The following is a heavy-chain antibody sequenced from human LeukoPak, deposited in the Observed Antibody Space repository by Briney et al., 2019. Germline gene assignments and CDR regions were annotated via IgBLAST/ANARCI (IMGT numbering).Heavy chain of an antibody. CDR1: GFTFSSYA. CDR2: ISYDGSNK. CDR3: VRGGDSSNRKRSLGF. J-gene: IGHJ4*02. Sequence: GGSLRLSCAASGFTFSSYAMHWVRQAPGKGLEWVAVISYDGSNKYYADSVKGRFTISRDNSKNTLYLQMNSLKTEDTAVYYCVRGGDSSNRKRSLGFWGQGTLVTVSS. V-gene: IGHV3-30-3*01. D-gene: IGHD6-13*01.